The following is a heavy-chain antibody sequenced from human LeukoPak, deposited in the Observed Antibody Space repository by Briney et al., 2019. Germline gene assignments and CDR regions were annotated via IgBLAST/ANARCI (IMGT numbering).Heavy chain of an antibody. Sequence: GGSLRLSCAASGFTFSSYAMHWVRQAPGKGLEWVAGIHYDGSNIYFADSVKGRFTISRDNSKNTLYLQMNSLRSEDVTVCYCARDRAPSRDFAWLYPSGAIDIWGQGTMGSVSS. D-gene: IGHD3-9*01. J-gene: IGHJ3*02. CDR3: ARDRAPSRDFAWLYPSGAIDI. CDR2: IHYDGSNI. CDR1: GFTFSSYA. V-gene: IGHV3-30*04.